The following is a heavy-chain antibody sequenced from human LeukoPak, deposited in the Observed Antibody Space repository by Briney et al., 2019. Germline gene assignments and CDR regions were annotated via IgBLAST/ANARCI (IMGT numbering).Heavy chain of an antibody. CDR1: GGSISNYY. D-gene: IGHD6-19*01. CDR2: VYNSGGT. CDR3: AREGDPQWLVPVY. J-gene: IGHJ4*02. Sequence: SETLSLTCTVSGGSISNYYWSWIRQSPGKGLEWIGYVYNSGGTNYNPSLKSRVAISLDTSKNQFSLKLRSVTAADTAVYYCAREGDPQWLVPVYWGQGILSPSPQ. V-gene: IGHV4-59*01.